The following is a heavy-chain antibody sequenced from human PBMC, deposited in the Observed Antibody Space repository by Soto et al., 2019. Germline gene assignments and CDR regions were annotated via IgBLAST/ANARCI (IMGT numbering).Heavy chain of an antibody. CDR1: GFTFSSYA. Sequence: PGGSLRLCCAASGFTFSSYAMHWVRQAPGKGLEWVAVISYDGSNKYYADSVKGRFTISRDNSKNTLYLQMNSLRAEDTAVYYCARGRRGHYYYYGMDVWGQGTTVTVSS. CDR2: ISYDGSNK. J-gene: IGHJ6*02. V-gene: IGHV3-30-3*01. CDR3: ARGRRGHYYYYGMDV.